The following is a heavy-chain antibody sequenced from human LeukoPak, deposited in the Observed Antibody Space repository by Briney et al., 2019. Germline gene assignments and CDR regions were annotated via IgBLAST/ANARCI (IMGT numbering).Heavy chain of an antibody. CDR1: GFTFSSYS. Sequence: GGSLRLSCAASGFTFSSYSMNWVRQAPGKGLEWVSSISSSSSYIYYADSVKGRFTISRDNAKNSLYLQMNSLRAEDTALYYCAKDSDWAIAVAGTNWFDPWGQGTLVTVSS. CDR2: ISSSSSYI. J-gene: IGHJ5*02. CDR3: AKDSDWAIAVAGTNWFDP. D-gene: IGHD6-19*01. V-gene: IGHV3-21*04.